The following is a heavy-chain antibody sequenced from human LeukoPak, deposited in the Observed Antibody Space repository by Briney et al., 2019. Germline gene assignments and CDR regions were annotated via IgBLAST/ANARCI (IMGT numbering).Heavy chain of an antibody. Sequence: PSETLSLTCTVSGGSIDSYYWSWIRPPPGKGLEGIGYIYYTGSTEYHPSLKSRVTISLDTSKNQFSLKLTSVTAADTAVYYCARVYQSAEYYFDYWGQGNLVSVSS. D-gene: IGHD2-2*01. V-gene: IGHV4-59*01. CDR1: GGSIDSYY. J-gene: IGHJ4*02. CDR3: ARVYQSAEYYFDY. CDR2: IYYTGST.